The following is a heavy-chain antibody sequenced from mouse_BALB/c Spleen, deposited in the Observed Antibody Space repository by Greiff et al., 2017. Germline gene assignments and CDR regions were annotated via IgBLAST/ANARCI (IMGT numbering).Heavy chain of an antibody. D-gene: IGHD2-10*01. J-gene: IGHJ3*01. CDR1: GFTFNTYA. Sequence: EVQRVESGGGLVQPKGSLKLSCAASGFTFNTYAMNWVRQAPGKGLEWVARIRSKSNNYATYYADSVKDRFTISRDDSQSMLYLQMNNLKTEDTAMYYCVSSYFPNDAFAYWGQGTLVTVSA. CDR2: IRSKSNNYAT. V-gene: IGHV10-1*02. CDR3: VSSYFPNDAFAY.